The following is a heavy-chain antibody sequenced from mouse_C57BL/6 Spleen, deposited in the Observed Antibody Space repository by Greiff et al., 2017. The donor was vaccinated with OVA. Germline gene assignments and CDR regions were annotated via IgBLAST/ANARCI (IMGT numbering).Heavy chain of an antibody. CDR2: INPNNGGT. Sequence: EVQLQQSGPELVKPGASVKISCKASGYTFTDYYMNWVKQSHGKSLEWIGDINPNNGGTSYNQKFKGKATLTVDKSSSTAYMELRSLTSEDSAVYYCARSYYSNYGDYAMDYWGQGTSVTVSS. J-gene: IGHJ4*01. V-gene: IGHV1-26*01. CDR3: ARSYYSNYGDYAMDY. CDR1: GYTFTDYY. D-gene: IGHD2-5*01.